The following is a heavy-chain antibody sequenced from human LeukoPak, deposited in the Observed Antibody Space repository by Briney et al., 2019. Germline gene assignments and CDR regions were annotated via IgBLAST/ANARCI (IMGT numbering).Heavy chain of an antibody. J-gene: IGHJ4*02. Sequence: SETLSLTCAVYGGSFSGYYWSWIRQPPGKGLEWIGEINHSGSTNYNPSLKSRVTISVDTSKNQFSLKLSSVTAADTAVYHCARGFVRGVTIRPFDYWGQGTLVTVSS. CDR2: INHSGST. CDR3: ARGFVRGVTIRPFDY. D-gene: IGHD3-10*02. CDR1: GGSFSGYY. V-gene: IGHV4-34*01.